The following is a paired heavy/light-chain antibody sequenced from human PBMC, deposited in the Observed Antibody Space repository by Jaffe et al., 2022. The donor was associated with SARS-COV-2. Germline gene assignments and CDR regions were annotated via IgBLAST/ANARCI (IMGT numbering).Heavy chain of an antibody. CDR2: TYYRSKWFN. D-gene: IGHD2-21*01. Sequence: QVRLQQSGPGLVKPSQTLSLTCAISGDTVSSNSAAWNWIRQSPSRGLEWLGRTYYRSKWFNDYGVSVKSRIAITADTSKNHFALQLQSVTPDDTAVYYCARDQGDIWTSKFDFWGQGLHVTVSS. CDR1: GDTVSSNSAA. J-gene: IGHJ4*02. V-gene: IGHV6-1*01. CDR3: ARDQGDIWTSKFDF.
Light chain of an antibody. J-gene: IGLJ2*01. V-gene: IGLV3-19*01. Sequence: SSELTQDPPVSVALGQTVRITCQGDSLKTYYASWYQHKPGQAPVLLMFGKNNRPSGIPGRFSGSNSGITASLTITGAQAEDEADYYCNSRDTSGILFGGGTKLTVL. CDR2: GKN. CDR3: NSRDTSGIL. CDR1: SLKTYY.